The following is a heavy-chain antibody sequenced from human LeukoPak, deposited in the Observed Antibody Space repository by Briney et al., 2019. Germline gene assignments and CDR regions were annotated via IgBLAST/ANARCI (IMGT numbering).Heavy chain of an antibody. Sequence: PSETLSLTCTVSGGSINSYYWSWIRQPPGKGLEWIGYIYYSGSTNYNPSLKSRVTISVDTSKNQFSLKLSSVTAADTAVYYCARGAPYYYDSSGYLFDYWGQGTLVIVSS. D-gene: IGHD3-22*01. CDR2: IYYSGST. V-gene: IGHV4-59*01. CDR1: GGSINSYY. CDR3: ARGAPYYYDSSGYLFDY. J-gene: IGHJ4*02.